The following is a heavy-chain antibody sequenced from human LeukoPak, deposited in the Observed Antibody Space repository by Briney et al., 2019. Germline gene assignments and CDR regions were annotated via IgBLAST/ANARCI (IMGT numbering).Heavy chain of an antibody. J-gene: IGHJ4*02. Sequence: GGSLRLSCAASGFIFTNYFMSWVRQAPGKGLEWVASIKHDGSEKYYVDSVRGRFTISRDNTMNSLYLQMSSLRAEDTAVYYCATDRGWRTSGYYLYYFEYWGQGTLVTVSS. CDR3: ATDRGWRTSGYYLYYFEY. CDR1: GFIFTNYF. D-gene: IGHD3-3*01. V-gene: IGHV3-7*01. CDR2: IKHDGSEK.